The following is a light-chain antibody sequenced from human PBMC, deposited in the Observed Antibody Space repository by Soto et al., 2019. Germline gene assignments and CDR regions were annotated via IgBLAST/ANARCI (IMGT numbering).Light chain of an antibody. CDR1: NGDVGTYNL. CDR2: EAT. CDR3: CSYTTSDTMI. J-gene: IGLJ2*01. V-gene: IGLV2-23*01. Sequence: QSVLTQPASVSGSPGQSITISCTGTNGDVGTYNLVSWYQKHPGEAPKLIIYEATKRPSGVSNRFSGSKSGNTASLTISGLQAEDEADYYCCSYTTSDTMIFGGGTQLTVL.